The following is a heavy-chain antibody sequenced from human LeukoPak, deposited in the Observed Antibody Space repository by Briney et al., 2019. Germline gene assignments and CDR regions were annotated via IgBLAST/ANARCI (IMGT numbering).Heavy chain of an antibody. D-gene: IGHD3-22*01. CDR2: IIPILGIA. CDR3: ARRPGIYDSSNNWFDP. CDR1: GGTFSSYA. J-gene: IGHJ5*02. Sequence: SVKVSCKASGGTFSSYAISWARQAPGQGLEWMGRIIPILGIANYAQKFQGRVTSTADKSTSTAYMELSSLRSEDTAVYYCARRPGIYDSSNNWFDPWGQGTLVTVSS. V-gene: IGHV1-69*04.